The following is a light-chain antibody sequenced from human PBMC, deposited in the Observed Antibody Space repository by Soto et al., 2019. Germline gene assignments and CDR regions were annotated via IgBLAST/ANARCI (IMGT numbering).Light chain of an antibody. CDR2: AAS. CDR1: QSITSY. CDR3: QQSYNTPYT. Sequence: DIQMTQSPSSLSASVGDRVTITCRASQSITSYLNWYQQKPGKAPKLQIYAASSFQSGVPSRFSGSGSGTDFTLTISSLQPEDFATYYCQQSYNTPYTFGQGTNLEIK. V-gene: IGKV1-39*01. J-gene: IGKJ2*01.